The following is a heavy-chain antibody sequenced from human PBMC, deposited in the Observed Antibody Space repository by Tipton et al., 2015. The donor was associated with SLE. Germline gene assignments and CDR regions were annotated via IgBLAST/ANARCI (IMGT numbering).Heavy chain of an antibody. V-gene: IGHV3-30*04. D-gene: IGHD6-13*01. J-gene: IGHJ4*02. CDR3: ARDRWFSGQQLVY. CDR2: ISYDGSNK. Sequence: RSLRLSCAAPGFTFSSYAMHWVRQAPGKGLEWVAVISYDGSNKYYADSVKGRFTISRDNSKKTLYLQMNSLRAEDTAVYYCARDRWFSGQQLVYWGQGTLVTVSS. CDR1: GFTFSSYA.